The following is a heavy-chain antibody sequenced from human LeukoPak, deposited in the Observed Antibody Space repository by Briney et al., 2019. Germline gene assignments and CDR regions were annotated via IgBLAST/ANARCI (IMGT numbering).Heavy chain of an antibody. J-gene: IGHJ4*02. Sequence: GGSLRLSCAASGFTFSSYAMHWVRQAPGKGLEWVSFISSSSSYIYYADSVKGRFTISRDNARNSLYLQVNSLRAEDTAVYYCARGNDYYDSSGYYFWGQGTLVTVSS. CDR1: GFTFSSYA. V-gene: IGHV3-21*01. CDR3: ARGNDYYDSSGYYF. D-gene: IGHD3-22*01. CDR2: ISSSSSYI.